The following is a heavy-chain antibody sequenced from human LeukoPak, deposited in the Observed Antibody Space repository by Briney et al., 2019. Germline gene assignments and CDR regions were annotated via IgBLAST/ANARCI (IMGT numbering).Heavy chain of an antibody. Sequence: SETLSLTCAVYGGSLSGYYWSWIRQPPGKGLDGIGEINHSGSTNYNPSLKSRVTISVDTSKNQFSLKLSPVTAADTAVYYCARVNYYYYYMDVWGKGTTVTISS. J-gene: IGHJ6*03. CDR3: ARVNYYYYYMDV. V-gene: IGHV4-34*01. CDR1: GGSLSGYY. CDR2: INHSGST.